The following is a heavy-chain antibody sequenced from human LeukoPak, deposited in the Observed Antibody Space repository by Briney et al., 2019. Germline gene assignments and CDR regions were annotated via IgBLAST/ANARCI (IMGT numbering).Heavy chain of an antibody. CDR1: GFTVSSNY. Sequence: GGSLRLTCAASGFTVSSNYMSWVRQAPGKGLEWVSVIYSGGSTYYADSVKGRFTISRHNSKNTLYLQMNSLRAEDTAVYYCARDNRYSGYASTRYGMDVWGQGTTVTVSS. D-gene: IGHD5-12*01. V-gene: IGHV3-53*04. CDR2: IYSGGST. J-gene: IGHJ6*02. CDR3: ARDNRYSGYASTRYGMDV.